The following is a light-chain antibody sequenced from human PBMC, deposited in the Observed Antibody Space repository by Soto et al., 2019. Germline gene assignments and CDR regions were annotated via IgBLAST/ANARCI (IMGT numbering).Light chain of an antibody. Sequence: QPASVSGSPGQSITISCTGTSSDVGAYKYVSWYQQRPGKAPQLMIYEVSNRPSGVSDRFSGSKSGNTASLTISGLQAEDEADYYCSSYSSSTTRVAFGGGTKLTVL. CDR3: SSYSSSTTRVA. J-gene: IGLJ2*01. V-gene: IGLV2-14*01. CDR1: SSDVGAYKY. CDR2: EVS.